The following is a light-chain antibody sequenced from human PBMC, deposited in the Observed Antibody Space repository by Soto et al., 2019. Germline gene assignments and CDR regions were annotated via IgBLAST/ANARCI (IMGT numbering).Light chain of an antibody. CDR2: EVT. CDR3: SSYGGTNNVV. Sequence: QSVLTQPPSASGSPGQSVTIYCTGTSSDVGGYKYVSWYQHHPGKAPKVVIYEVTKRHSGVPDRFSGSQSGNTASLTVSGLQAEDEADYYCSSYGGTNNVVFGGGTKLTVL. J-gene: IGLJ2*01. V-gene: IGLV2-8*01. CDR1: SSDVGGYKY.